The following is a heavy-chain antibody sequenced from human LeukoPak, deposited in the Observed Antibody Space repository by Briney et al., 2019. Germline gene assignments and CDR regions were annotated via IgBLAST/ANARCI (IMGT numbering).Heavy chain of an antibody. CDR2: IRSKANSYAT. CDR3: MSGYGWFDP. CDR1: GFTFSGSA. Sequence: GGSLRLSCAASGFTFSGSAMHWVRQASGKGLEWVGRIRSKANSYATAYAASVKGRFTISRDDSKNTAYLQMNSLKTEDTAVYYCMSGYGWFDPWGQRTLVTVSS. V-gene: IGHV3-73*01. J-gene: IGHJ5*02. D-gene: IGHD5-12*01.